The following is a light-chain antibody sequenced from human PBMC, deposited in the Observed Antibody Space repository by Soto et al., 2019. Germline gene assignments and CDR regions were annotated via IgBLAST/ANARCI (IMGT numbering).Light chain of an antibody. J-gene: IGKJ1*01. CDR1: QSVSNNY. CDR3: EEYGSSGK. V-gene: IGKV3-20*01. Sequence: EIGLTQSPGTLSLSPGERATLSCRASQSVSNNYLAWYQQKPGQAPRRLIYGASISATVIPDRVAGGGSWTDLTLTTSSLEAEDFAVYYCEEYGSSGKFGQGTKVEIK. CDR2: GAS.